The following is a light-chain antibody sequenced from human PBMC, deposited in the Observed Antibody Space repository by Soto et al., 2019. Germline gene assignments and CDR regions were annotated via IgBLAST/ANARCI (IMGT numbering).Light chain of an antibody. CDR3: SSYTIGSTYV. Sequence: QSVLTQPASVSASPGQSITISCTGTSSDVGTYDDVSWYRQHPGKAPRLLIYEVTNRPSGVSNRFSGSKSGDTASLTISGLQAEDEGDYYCSSYTIGSTYVFGSGTKVTGL. CDR2: EVT. V-gene: IGLV2-14*01. CDR1: SSDVGTYDD. J-gene: IGLJ1*01.